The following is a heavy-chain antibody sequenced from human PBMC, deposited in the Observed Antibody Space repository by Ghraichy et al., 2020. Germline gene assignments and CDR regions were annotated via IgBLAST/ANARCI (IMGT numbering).Heavy chain of an antibody. D-gene: IGHD6-19*01. J-gene: IGHJ4*02. CDR2: IYYSGST. CDR1: GGSISSSSYY. CDR3: ARTSSSGWYYQQYFDY. V-gene: IGHV4-39*01. Sequence: SETLSLTCTVSGGSISSSSYYWGWIRQPPGKGLEWIGSIYYSGSTYYNPSLKSRVTISVDTSKNQFSLKLSSVTAADTAVYYCARTSSSGWYYQQYFDYWGQGTLVTVSS.